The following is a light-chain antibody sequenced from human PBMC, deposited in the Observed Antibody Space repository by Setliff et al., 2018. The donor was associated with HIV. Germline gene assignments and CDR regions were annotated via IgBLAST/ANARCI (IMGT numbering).Light chain of an antibody. CDR3: NSFTGSSTYV. CDR1: SSDVGGYNY. CDR2: DVS. J-gene: IGLJ1*01. V-gene: IGLV2-14*03. Sequence: QSALTQPASVSGSPGQSITISCTGTSSDVGGYNYVTWYQQHPGKAPKVMIYDVSNRPPGVSIRFSGSKSGNTASLTISGLQAEDEADYYCNSFTGSSTYVFGTGTKGTVL.